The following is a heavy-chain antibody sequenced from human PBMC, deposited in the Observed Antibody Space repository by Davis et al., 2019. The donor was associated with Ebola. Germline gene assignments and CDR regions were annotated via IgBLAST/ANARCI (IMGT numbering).Heavy chain of an antibody. CDR2: LSGSGDTT. Sequence: GGSLRLSCVVSGFTFSSYAMTWVRQAPGKGLEWVSALSGSGDTTYYADSVKGRFTISRDNSKSTLYLQMNSLRAEDTAVYYCARNYFGAFDVWGQGTMVTVSS. V-gene: IGHV3-23*01. D-gene: IGHD3-10*01. CDR1: GFTFSSYA. J-gene: IGHJ3*01. CDR3: ARNYFGAFDV.